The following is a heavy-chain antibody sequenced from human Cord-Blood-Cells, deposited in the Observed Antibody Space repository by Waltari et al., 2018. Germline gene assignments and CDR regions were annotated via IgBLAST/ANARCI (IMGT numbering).Heavy chain of an antibody. CDR3: ARQLGISAFDI. D-gene: IGHD7-27*01. V-gene: IGHV5-51*01. J-gene: IGHJ3*02. CDR2: TYPGYADT. CDR1: GYTFTRSW. Sequence: EVQLVQSGAEVKKHGASLKISGKGSGYTFTRSWIGWVRQMPGKGLGWMGSTYPGYADTRYSPSFQGQVTISADKSISTAYLQWSSLKASDTAMYYCARQLGISAFDIWGQGTMVTVSS.